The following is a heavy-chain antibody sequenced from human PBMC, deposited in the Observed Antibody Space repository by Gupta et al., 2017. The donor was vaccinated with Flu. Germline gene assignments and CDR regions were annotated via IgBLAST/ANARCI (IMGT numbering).Heavy chain of an antibody. D-gene: IGHD7-27*01. V-gene: IGHV3-15*01. CDR2: IKSKEGGGTA. CDR3: AWDGDAYYRLHV. J-gene: IGHJ6*02. CDR1: GFSFTPAW. Sequence: EAQLEESGGGLIKAGESLRLSCAASGFSFTPAWMAWVRQAPGKGLEWVGRIKSKEGGGTADYTAPVRGRFTISRDDAEKTLFLQMNSLKTEDSGVYYCAWDGDAYYRLHVWGQGTTVIVSS.